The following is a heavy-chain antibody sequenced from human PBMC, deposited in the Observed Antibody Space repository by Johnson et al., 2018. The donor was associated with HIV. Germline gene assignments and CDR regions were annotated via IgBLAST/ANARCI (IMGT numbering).Heavy chain of an antibody. CDR2: ISYDGSNK. D-gene: IGHD5-24*01. CDR3: ARGCRDGYTCDVFDV. Sequence: QVQLVESGGGVVQPGRSLRLSCAASGFTFSSYAMHWVRQAPGKGLEWVAVISYDGSNKYYADSVTGRFTISRDNSKNTLYLQMNSLRVEDTAVYFCARGCRDGYTCDVFDVWGQGTRVTVSS. V-gene: IGHV3-30*14. CDR1: GFTFSSYA. J-gene: IGHJ3*01.